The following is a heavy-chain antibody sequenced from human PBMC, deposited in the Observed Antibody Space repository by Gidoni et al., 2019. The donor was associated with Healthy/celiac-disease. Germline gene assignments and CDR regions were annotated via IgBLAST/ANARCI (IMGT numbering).Heavy chain of an antibody. Sequence: QVQLVESGGGVVQPGRSLRLSCAASGFTFSSYAMHWVRQAPGKGLEWVAVISYDGSNKYYADSVKGRFTISRDNSKNTLYLQMNSLRAEDTAVYYCARENGMGIFGVVIAIDYWGQGTLVTVSS. D-gene: IGHD3-3*01. V-gene: IGHV3-30*04. CDR1: GFTFSSYA. CDR3: ARENGMGIFGVVIAIDY. CDR2: ISYDGSNK. J-gene: IGHJ4*02.